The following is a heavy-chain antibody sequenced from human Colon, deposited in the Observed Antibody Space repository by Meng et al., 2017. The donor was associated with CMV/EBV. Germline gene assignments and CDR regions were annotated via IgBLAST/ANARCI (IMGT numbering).Heavy chain of an antibody. V-gene: IGHV3-74*01. J-gene: IGHJ4*02. CDR2: IKSDGGGI. CDR3: EFRYDRGGDYY. CDR1: GVTFSDHW. D-gene: IGHD5-12*01. Sequence: GGSLRLSCAASGVTFSDHWVHWVRQAPGKGLVWVSRIKSDGGGISYADSVKGRFTISRGNAENTVFLQMSSLRVEDTAVYYCEFRYDRGGDYYWGQGTLVTVSS.